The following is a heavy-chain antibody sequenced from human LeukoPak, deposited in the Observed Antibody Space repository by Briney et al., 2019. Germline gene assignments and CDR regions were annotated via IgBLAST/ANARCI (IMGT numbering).Heavy chain of an antibody. CDR3: ARSGGYYDY. D-gene: IGHD4-23*01. CDR2: ISTSGSTI. J-gene: IGHJ4*02. CDR1: GFTFSSYE. Sequence: GGSLRPSCAASGFTFSSYEMNWVRQAPGKGLEWISYISTSGSTIYYADSVKGRFTVSRDNAKNSLYLQMNSLRAEDTAVYYCARSGGYYDYWGQGTLVSVSS. V-gene: IGHV3-48*03.